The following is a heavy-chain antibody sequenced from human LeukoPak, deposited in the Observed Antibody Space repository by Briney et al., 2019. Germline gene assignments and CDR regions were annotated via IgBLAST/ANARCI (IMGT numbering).Heavy chain of an antibody. D-gene: IGHD6-13*01. Sequence: SETLSLTCTVSGYSISSGYYWGWIRQPPGKGLEWIESMYHSGSTYYNPSLKSRVTMSVDTSKNQFSLKLSSVTAADTAVYNCARGRGQQLGNFDYWGQGTLVTVSS. V-gene: IGHV4-38-2*02. J-gene: IGHJ4*02. CDR1: GYSISSGYY. CDR2: MYHSGST. CDR3: ARGRGQQLGNFDY.